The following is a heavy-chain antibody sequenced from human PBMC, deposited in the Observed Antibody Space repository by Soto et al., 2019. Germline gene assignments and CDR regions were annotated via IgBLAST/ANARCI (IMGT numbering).Heavy chain of an antibody. CDR1: GFTFSSYA. D-gene: IGHD3-10*01. J-gene: IGHJ6*02. Sequence: QVQLVESGGGVVQPGRSLRLSCAASGFTFSSYAMHWVRQAPGKGLEWVAVISSDGSNKYYADSVKGRFAISRDNSKNTLYVELNRMRAEDTAIYYCARDRQYGAGFIDVWGQGTRVTVSS. CDR3: ARDRQYGAGFIDV. V-gene: IGHV3-30*09. CDR2: ISSDGSNK.